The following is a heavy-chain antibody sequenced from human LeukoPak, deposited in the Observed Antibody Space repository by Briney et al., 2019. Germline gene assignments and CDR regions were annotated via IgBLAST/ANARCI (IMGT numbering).Heavy chain of an antibody. Sequence: ASVKVSCKASGGTFSSYAISWVRQAPGQGLEWMGGIIPIFGTTNYAQKFQDRVTITADESTSTAYMELSSLRSEDTAVYYCARGVVWGNYRSSLYYFDYWGQGTPVTVSS. CDR1: GGTFSSYA. CDR2: IIPIFGTT. D-gene: IGHD3-16*02. CDR3: ARGVVWGNYRSSLYYFDY. V-gene: IGHV1-69*01. J-gene: IGHJ4*02.